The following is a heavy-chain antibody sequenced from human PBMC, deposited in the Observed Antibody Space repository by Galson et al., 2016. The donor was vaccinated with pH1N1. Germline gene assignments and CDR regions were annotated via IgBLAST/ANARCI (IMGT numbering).Heavy chain of an antibody. V-gene: IGHV3-9*01. D-gene: IGHD3-22*01. CDR3: VKDRSFYYDSSGYYYAFDF. CDR2: ISWNRGAI. J-gene: IGHJ3*01. CDR1: GFTFEDFA. Sequence: SLRLSCAASGFTFEDFALHWVRQGPGKGLEWVSVISWNRGAIDYAESVKGRFTISRDNAKNYLYLQLHSLRAEDTALYYCVKDRSFYYDSSGYYYAFDFWGQGTIVTVAS.